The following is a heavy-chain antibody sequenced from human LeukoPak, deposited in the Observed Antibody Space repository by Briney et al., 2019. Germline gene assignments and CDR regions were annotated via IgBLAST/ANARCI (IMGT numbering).Heavy chain of an antibody. CDR2: IGSSSSSI. CDR3: ARALGLEIDY. J-gene: IGHJ4*02. Sequence: PGGSLRLSCAASGFTFSSYSMNWVRQPPGKGLEWVSYIGSSSSSIYYADSVKGRFTISRDNAKNSLYLQMISLRDEDTAVYYCARALGLEIDYWGQGTLVTVSS. V-gene: IGHV3-48*02. CDR1: GFTFSSYS. D-gene: IGHD3-3*01.